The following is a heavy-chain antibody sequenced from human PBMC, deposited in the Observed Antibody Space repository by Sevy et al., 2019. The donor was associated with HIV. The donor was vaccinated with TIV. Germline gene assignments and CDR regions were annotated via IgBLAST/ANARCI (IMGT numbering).Heavy chain of an antibody. CDR2: FDPEDGRT. CDR3: ATAKDYYDSSGYPFDY. V-gene: IGHV1-24*01. D-gene: IGHD3-22*01. CDR1: GYTLSQLS. Sequence: ASVKVSCKVSGYTLSQLSMHWVRQAPGKGLEWVGTFDPEDGRTIYAQKFQGRVTMTEDTSTDTAYMELNRLNSEDTAVSYCATAKDYYDSSGYPFDYWGQGTQVTVSS. J-gene: IGHJ4*02.